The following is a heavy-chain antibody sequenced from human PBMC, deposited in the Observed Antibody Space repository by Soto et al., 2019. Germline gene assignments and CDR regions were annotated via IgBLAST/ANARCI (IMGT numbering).Heavy chain of an antibody. CDR2: IYYSGST. CDR1: GGSISSGGYY. Sequence: QVQLQESGPGLVKPSQTLSLTCTVSGGSISSGGYYWSWIRQHPGKGLEWIGYIYYSGSTYYNPSLKGRVTLSVDTSKNQFSLKLSSVTAADTAVYYCARWTTVTDYYYYGMDVWGQGTTVTVSS. J-gene: IGHJ6*02. D-gene: IGHD4-17*01. CDR3: ARWTTVTDYYYYGMDV. V-gene: IGHV4-31*03.